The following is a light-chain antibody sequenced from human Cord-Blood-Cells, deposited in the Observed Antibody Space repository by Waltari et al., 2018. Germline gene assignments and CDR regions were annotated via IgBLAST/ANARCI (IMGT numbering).Light chain of an antibody. V-gene: IGLV3-21*03. J-gene: IGLJ2*01. CDR2: DDS. Sequence: SYVLTQQPSVSEASGTTARITSGGNNIGSKSLHGYQQKPGQAPLLVVYDDSDRPSGIPERFSGSNSGNTATLTSRRVEAGDEADYYCPVWDSSSDHVVFGGGTKLTVL. CDR3: PVWDSSSDHVV. CDR1: NIGSKS.